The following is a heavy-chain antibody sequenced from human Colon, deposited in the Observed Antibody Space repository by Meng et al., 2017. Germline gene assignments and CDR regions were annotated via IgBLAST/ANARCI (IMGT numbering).Heavy chain of an antibody. Sequence: GESLKISCRTSGFIFASSVMTWVRQAPGKGLEWVSHIDVSRGSPYYADSVKGRYTISSDNSKNTVYLQMNSLRAEDAAVYYCARFGFYDSHYYGMDVWGQGTTVTVS. CDR1: GFIFASSV. J-gene: IGHJ6*02. CDR2: IDVSRGSP. V-gene: IGHV3-23*01. CDR3: ARFGFYDSHYYGMDV. D-gene: IGHD3-22*01.